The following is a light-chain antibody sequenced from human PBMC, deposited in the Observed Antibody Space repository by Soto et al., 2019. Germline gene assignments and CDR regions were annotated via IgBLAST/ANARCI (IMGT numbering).Light chain of an antibody. J-gene: IGKJ1*01. CDR2: AAS. V-gene: IGKV3-20*01. CDR3: LQYGVPLWT. Sequence: EIALKQSPGTLSLSPGERATLSCRASQSVTANYLAWYQQRPGQAPMLLIYAASIGATGVQDRFSGSGSGTDFTLTISRLEPEGFAVYYCLQYGVPLWTFGQGTTVEIK. CDR1: QSVTANY.